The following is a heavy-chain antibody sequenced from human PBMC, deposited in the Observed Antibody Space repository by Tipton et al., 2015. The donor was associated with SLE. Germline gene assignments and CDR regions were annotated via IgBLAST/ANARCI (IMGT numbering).Heavy chain of an antibody. V-gene: IGHV4-39*07. D-gene: IGHD2/OR15-2a*01. J-gene: IGHJ4*02. Sequence: TLSLTCTVSGGSISSSSYYWGWIRQPPGKGLEWIGRIYYSGSTNYNPSLKSRVTISVDTSKNQFSLKLSSVTAADTAVYYCARGPFLSDRGRSLDYWGQGTLVTVSA. CDR3: ARGPFLSDRGRSLDY. CDR1: GGSISSSSYY. CDR2: IYYSGST.